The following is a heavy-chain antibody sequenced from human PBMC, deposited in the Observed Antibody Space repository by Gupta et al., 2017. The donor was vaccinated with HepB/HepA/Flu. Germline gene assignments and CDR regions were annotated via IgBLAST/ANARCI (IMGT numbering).Heavy chain of an antibody. Sequence: EVQLLEAGGGLVQPGGSLRLSCAASGFTFRLYAMSWVRQAPGKGLEWVSGISGSGGGTYDADSVKGRFTISRDNSKNTLYLQMNSLRAEDTAVYYCAKGYGLYCSGGSCYVDYWGQGTLVTVSS. CDR2: ISGSGGGT. J-gene: IGHJ4*02. D-gene: IGHD2-15*01. CDR3: AKGYGLYCSGGSCYVDY. CDR1: GFTFRLYA. V-gene: IGHV3-23*01.